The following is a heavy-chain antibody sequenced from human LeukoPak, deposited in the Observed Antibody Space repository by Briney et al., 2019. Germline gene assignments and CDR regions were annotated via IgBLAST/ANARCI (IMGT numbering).Heavy chain of an antibody. CDR1: GYSFTDYD. Sequence: ASVKVSCKASGYSFTDYDINWARQATGQGLEWMGWMNPNTGNTDYAQKFQGRVTMTRDTSISTAYMELSGLRSDDTAIYYCAGGWEPYDYWFDPWGQGTLVTVSS. J-gene: IGHJ5*02. D-gene: IGHD5-12*01. CDR3: AGGWEPYDYWFDP. V-gene: IGHV1-8*01. CDR2: MNPNTGNT.